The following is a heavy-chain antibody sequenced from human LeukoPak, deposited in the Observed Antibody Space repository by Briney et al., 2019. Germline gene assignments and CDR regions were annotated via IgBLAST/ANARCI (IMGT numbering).Heavy chain of an antibody. CDR1: GGSISSSSYY. CDR3: ARQYSSSWYYYYYVDV. J-gene: IGHJ6*03. V-gene: IGHV4-39*01. CDR2: IYYSGST. D-gene: IGHD6-13*01. Sequence: SETLSLTCTVSGGSISSSSYYWGWIRQPPGKGLEWIGSIYYSGSTYYNPSLKSRVTISVDTSKNQFSLKLSSVTAADTAVYYCARQYSSSWYYYYYVDVWGKGTTVTISS.